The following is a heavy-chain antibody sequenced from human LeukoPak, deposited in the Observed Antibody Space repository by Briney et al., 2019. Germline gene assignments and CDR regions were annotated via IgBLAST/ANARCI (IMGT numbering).Heavy chain of an antibody. Sequence: SETLSLTCTFSGASISNYYWSWMRQTPEKGLEWMGLIHSCEGSSYYPSLQCRVTLSIHTSRNQLSLRLPSVTAADTAVYFCARLASYHDFWGQGALVTVSS. CDR2: IHSCEGS. CDR3: ARLASYHDF. CDR1: GASISNYY. V-gene: IGHV4-4*09. J-gene: IGHJ4*02. D-gene: IGHD1-26*01.